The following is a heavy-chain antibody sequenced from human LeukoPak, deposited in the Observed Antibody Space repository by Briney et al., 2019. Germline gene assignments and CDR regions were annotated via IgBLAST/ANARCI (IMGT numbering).Heavy chain of an antibody. J-gene: IGHJ4*02. V-gene: IGHV4-31*03. CDR3: ARAAYSGSYHSDY. CDR2: IYYSGST. Sequence: PSQTLSLTCNVSGGSISSGGSRWRWIRQHPGKGLEWIGYIYYSGSTYYNPSLESRLTMSVDTSKNQFSLHLTSVTAADTAVYYCARAAYSGSYHSDYWGQGTLVTVSS. D-gene: IGHD1-26*01. CDR1: GGSISSGGSR.